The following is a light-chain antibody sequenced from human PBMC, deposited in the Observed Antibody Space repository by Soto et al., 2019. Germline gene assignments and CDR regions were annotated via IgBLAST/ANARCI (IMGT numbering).Light chain of an antibody. CDR1: QSVTTY. V-gene: IGKV3-11*01. Sequence: IVLTQSPATLSLSPGERATLSCRANQSVTTYLAWYQQKPGQAPRLLIYDAWKRAAGIPARFSASGSGTDFTLTISSLDPEDVAVYYCQQRSNWPLTFGGGTKVEIK. CDR2: DAW. J-gene: IGKJ4*01. CDR3: QQRSNWPLT.